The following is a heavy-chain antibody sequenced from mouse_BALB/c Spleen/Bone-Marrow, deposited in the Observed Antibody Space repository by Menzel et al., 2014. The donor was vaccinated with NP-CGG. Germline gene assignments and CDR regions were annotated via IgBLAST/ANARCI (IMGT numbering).Heavy chain of an antibody. D-gene: IGHD2-1*01. CDR1: GYAFTNYL. Sequence: QLVESGAELVRPGTSVKVSCKASGYAFTNYLIEWVKQRPGQGLEWIGVINPGSGGTNYNEKFKGKATLTADKSSSTAYMQLSSLTSDDSAVYFCARIYYGNYYWGQGTTLTVSS. V-gene: IGHV1-54*01. CDR2: INPGSGGT. J-gene: IGHJ2*01. CDR3: ARIYYGNYY.